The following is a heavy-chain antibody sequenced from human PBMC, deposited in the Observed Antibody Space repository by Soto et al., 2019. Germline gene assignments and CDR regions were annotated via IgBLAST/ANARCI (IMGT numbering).Heavy chain of an antibody. Sequence: GGSLRLSCAASGFTFSNAWMNWVRQTPGEGLEWVGRIKSKTAGGTTDYAAPVKGRFTISRDDSKNTLYVLMNSLKTEDTAVYYCARGEEEGADYFDYWGQGTLVTVSS. CDR1: GFTFSNAW. V-gene: IGHV3-15*07. CDR3: ARGEEEGADYFDY. CDR2: IKSKTAGGTT. J-gene: IGHJ4*02. D-gene: IGHD3-16*01.